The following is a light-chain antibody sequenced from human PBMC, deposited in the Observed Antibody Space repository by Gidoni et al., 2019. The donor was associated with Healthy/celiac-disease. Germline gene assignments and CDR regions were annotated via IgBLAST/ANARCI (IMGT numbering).Light chain of an antibody. CDR2: GAS. Sequence: EIVLTQSPGTLSLSPGERATLSCSASQSVSSSYLAWYQQKPGQAPRLLIYGASSRATGIPDRFSGSGSGTDFTLTISRLEPEDFAVYYCQQYGSSHWTFXXXTKVEIK. CDR3: QQYGSSHWT. J-gene: IGKJ1*01. CDR1: QSVSSSY. V-gene: IGKV3-20*01.